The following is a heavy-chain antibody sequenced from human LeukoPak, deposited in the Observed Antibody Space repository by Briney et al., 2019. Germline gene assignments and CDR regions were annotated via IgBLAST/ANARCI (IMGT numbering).Heavy chain of an antibody. J-gene: IGHJ4*02. D-gene: IGHD2-2*01. CDR2: ISAYNGNT. CDR1: GYTVTSYG. CDR3: ARPIVVVPAALGFDY. V-gene: IGHV1-18*01. Sequence: ASVKVSCKAAGYTVTSYGISWVRQAPGQGLEWRGGISAYNGNTNYAQKLQGRVTMTTDTSTSTAYMELRSLRSDDTAVYYCARPIVVVPAALGFDYWGQGTLVTVSS.